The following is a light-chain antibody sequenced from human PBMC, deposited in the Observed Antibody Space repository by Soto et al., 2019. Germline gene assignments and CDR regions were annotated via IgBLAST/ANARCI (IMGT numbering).Light chain of an antibody. CDR2: DAS. V-gene: IGKV1-5*01. J-gene: IGKJ4*01. CDR3: QQYNSYSLT. CDR1: QSISSW. Sequence: DIQMTQSPSTLSASVGDRVTITCRASQSISSWLAWYHQKPGKAPKVLIYDASSLESGVPSRFSGSGSGTEFTLTISSLQPDDFATYYCQQYNSYSLTFGGGTKVEIK.